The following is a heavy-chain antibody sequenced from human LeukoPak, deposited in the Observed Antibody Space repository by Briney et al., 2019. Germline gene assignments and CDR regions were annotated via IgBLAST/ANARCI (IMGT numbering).Heavy chain of an antibody. CDR3: ARGGSWSNYFDY. D-gene: IGHD6-13*01. V-gene: IGHV4-34*01. CDR2: INHSGRT. J-gene: IGHJ4*02. Sequence: PSDTLSLTCAVYGASFSGYYWSWIRQPPGKGLEWIVEINHSGRTKYNPSLKRRVTILVDTSKNQFSLKLSSVTAADTAVYYCARGGSWSNYFDYWGQGTLVTVSS. CDR1: GASFSGYY.